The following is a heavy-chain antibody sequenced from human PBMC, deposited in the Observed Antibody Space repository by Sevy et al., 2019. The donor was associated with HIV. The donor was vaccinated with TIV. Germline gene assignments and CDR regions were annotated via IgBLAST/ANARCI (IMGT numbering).Heavy chain of an antibody. CDR2: IRYDGSNK. V-gene: IGHV3-30*02. D-gene: IGHD5-18*01. J-gene: IGHJ4*02. CDR3: AKEYSYGYYFDY. Sequence: GWSLRLSCAASGFTFSSYGMHWVRQAPGKGLEWVAFIRYDGSNKYYADSVKGRFTISRDNSKNTLYLQMNSLRAEDTAVYYCAKEYSYGYYFDYWGQGTLVTVSS. CDR1: GFTFSSYG.